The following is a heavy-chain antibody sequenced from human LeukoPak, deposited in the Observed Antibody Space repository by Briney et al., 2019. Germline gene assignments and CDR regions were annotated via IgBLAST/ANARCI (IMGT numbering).Heavy chain of an antibody. CDR1: GGSISSYY. V-gene: IGHV4-59*01. CDR3: ARVIHPGSSWAVGI. CDR2: IYYSGST. Sequence: SETLSLTCTVSGGSISSYYWSWIRQPPGKGLEWIGYIYYSGSTNYNPSLKSRVTISVDTSKNQFSLKLSSVTAADSAVYYCARVIHPGSSWAVGIWGQGTMVTVSS. D-gene: IGHD6-13*01. J-gene: IGHJ3*02.